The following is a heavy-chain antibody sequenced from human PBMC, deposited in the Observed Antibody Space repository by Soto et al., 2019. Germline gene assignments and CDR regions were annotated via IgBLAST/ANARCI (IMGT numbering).Heavy chain of an antibody. CDR2: IYWDDDK. Sequence: QITLKESGPTLVKPTQTLTLTCTFSGFSLSTSGVGVGWIRQPPGKALEGLALIYWDDDKRYSPSLKSRLTITTDSSKHQVVLTMPNMDPVDTATYYCAHRSLYDSGRNWFDPWGLGTLVTVSS. J-gene: IGHJ5*02. CDR3: AHRSLYDSGRNWFDP. CDR1: GFSLSTSGVG. D-gene: IGHD3-10*01. V-gene: IGHV2-5*02.